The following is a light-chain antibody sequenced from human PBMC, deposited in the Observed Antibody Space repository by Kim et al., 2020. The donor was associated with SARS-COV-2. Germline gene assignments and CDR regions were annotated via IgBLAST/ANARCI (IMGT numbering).Light chain of an antibody. CDR1: QSIGGW. CDR2: DVS. Sequence: SASVGDRVAITCRVSQSIGGWLAWYQQKPGKAPKLLIHDVSSVESGVPSRFSGSGSETEFTLTISSLQPDEFATYCQHHSTYPITFGQGTRLEIK. CDR3: QHHSTYPIT. V-gene: IGKV1-5*01. J-gene: IGKJ5*01.